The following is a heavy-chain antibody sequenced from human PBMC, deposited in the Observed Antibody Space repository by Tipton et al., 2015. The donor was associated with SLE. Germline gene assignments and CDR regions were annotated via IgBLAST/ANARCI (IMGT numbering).Heavy chain of an antibody. CDR3: AREREGYDSPDY. CDR1: GFTFSSYG. D-gene: IGHD3-22*01. V-gene: IGHV3-30*03. Sequence: RSLRLSCAASGFTFSSYGMHWVRQAPGKGLEWVAVISYDGSNKYYADSVKGRFTISRDNSKNTLYLQMNSLRAEDTAVYYCAREREGYDSPDYWGQGTLVTVSS. J-gene: IGHJ4*02. CDR2: ISYDGSNK.